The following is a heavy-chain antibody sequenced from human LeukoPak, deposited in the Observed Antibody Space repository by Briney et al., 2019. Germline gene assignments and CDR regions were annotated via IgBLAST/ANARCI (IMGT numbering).Heavy chain of an antibody. CDR2: VNTGNGNT. V-gene: IGHV1-3*04. CDR1: GYTFTTYA. CDR3: ARWGCNSISCLFDY. J-gene: IGHJ4*02. Sequence: GASVKVSCKASGYTFTTYAINWVRQAPGQRLEWMGWVNTGNGNTKYSQKFQGRVTITRDTSASTAYMGLSSLRSEDTAVYYCARWGCNSISCLFDYWGQGTLVTVSS. D-gene: IGHD3-3*02.